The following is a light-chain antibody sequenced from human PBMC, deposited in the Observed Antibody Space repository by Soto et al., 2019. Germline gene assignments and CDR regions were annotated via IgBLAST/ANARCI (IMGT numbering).Light chain of an antibody. CDR1: QSVGRNY. CDR3: QQYASSPLT. J-gene: IGKJ4*01. V-gene: IGKV3-20*01. Sequence: EIVLTQSPGTLSLSPGERATLSCTASQSVGRNYLAWYQQKPGQAPRLLIHGAAIRATGIPDRFSGSGSATDFALTISRLEPKDFAVYYCQQYASSPLTFGGGTKVEIK. CDR2: GAA.